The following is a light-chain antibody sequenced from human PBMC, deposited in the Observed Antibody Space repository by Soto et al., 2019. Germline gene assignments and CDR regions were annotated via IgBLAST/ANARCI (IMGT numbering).Light chain of an antibody. J-gene: IGLJ3*02. V-gene: IGLV8-61*01. CDR3: VLYIGSSWV. CDR1: SGSVSTSYF. CDR2: STN. Sequence: QTVVTQEPSFSVSPGGTVTLTCALSSGSVSTSYFPSWYQQTPGQAPRTLIYSTNTRSSGVPDRFPGSILGNKAALTITGAQADDESDYYCVLYIGSSWVFGGGTKLTVL.